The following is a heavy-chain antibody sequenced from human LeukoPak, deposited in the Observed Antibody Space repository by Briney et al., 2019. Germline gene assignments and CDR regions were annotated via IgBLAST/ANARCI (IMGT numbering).Heavy chain of an antibody. CDR2: INTDGSST. Sequence: GGSLRLSCAASGFTFSSYWMHWVRQAPGKGLVWVSRINTDGSSTSYAGSVKGRFTISRDNAKNTLYLQMNSLRAEDTAVYYCARERIAAVGTGWFDPWGQGTLVTVSS. CDR1: GFTFSSYW. D-gene: IGHD6-13*01. CDR3: ARERIAAVGTGWFDP. J-gene: IGHJ5*02. V-gene: IGHV3-74*01.